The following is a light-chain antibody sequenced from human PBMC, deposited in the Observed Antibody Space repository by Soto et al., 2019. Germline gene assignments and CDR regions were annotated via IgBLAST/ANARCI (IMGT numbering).Light chain of an antibody. CDR3: QQYVTSPAIT. V-gene: IGKV3-20*01. Sequence: EIVLTQSPGALSLSPGERATLSCWASESVGDYLAWYQQKPGQAPRLLIYGATKRTSGTPDRFSGTGSETAFTLAISRLEPGDFAVSYCQQYVTSPAITFGQGTRLEIK. CDR1: ESVGDY. J-gene: IGKJ5*01. CDR2: GAT.